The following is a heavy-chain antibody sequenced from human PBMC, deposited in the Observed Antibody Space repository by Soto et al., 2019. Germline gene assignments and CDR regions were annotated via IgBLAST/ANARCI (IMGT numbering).Heavy chain of an antibody. D-gene: IGHD2-21*02. CDR1: GGTVASSHC. J-gene: IGHJ5*02. CDR2: VYHTGDT. Sequence: SETLSLTCGVSGGTVASSHCWSWVRQSPVGGLEWIGNVYHTGDTNSNRSLHSRVTISVDKSNNQFSLRLIYLTGADRAVYVLAREIVTAAANNDFDPRGPGNLLTVSS. CDR3: AREIVTAAANNDFDP. V-gene: IGHV4-4*02.